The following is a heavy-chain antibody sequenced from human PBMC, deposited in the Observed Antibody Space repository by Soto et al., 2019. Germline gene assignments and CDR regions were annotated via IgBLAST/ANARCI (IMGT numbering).Heavy chain of an antibody. Sequence: QVQLVQSGAEVKKPGSSVKVSCKASGGTFSSYAISWVRQAPGQGLEWMGGIIPIFGTANYAQKFQGRVTITAEESTSTAGMELSSLRSEDTAVYCCAREQGGYCSGGSCYSGGDWFDPWGQGTLVTVSS. CDR2: IIPIFGTA. J-gene: IGHJ5*02. CDR1: GGTFSSYA. D-gene: IGHD2-15*01. V-gene: IGHV1-69*01. CDR3: AREQGGYCSGGSCYSGGDWFDP.